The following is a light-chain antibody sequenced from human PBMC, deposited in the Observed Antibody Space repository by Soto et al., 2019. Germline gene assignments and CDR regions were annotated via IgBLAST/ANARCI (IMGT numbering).Light chain of an antibody. J-gene: IGLJ2*01. Sequence: QSALTQPASVSGSPGQSITISCTGTSSDVGGYNYVSWYQQHPGKAPKLMIYEVSNRPSGVSNRFSGSKSGNTASLTSSGLQAEDEADYYCSSDTSSSNVVFGGGTKLTVL. V-gene: IGLV2-14*01. CDR3: SSDTSSSNVV. CDR1: SSDVGGYNY. CDR2: EVS.